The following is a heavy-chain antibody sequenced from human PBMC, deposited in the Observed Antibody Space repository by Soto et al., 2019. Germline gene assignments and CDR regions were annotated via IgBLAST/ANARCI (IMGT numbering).Heavy chain of an antibody. V-gene: IGHV4-4*02. Sequence: GTLTLTCAVSGGSISSSNWWSCVRQAPGKGLEWIGEIYHSGSTNYNPSLKSRVTISVDKSKNQFSLKLSSVTAAETAVYYCARGLGIAAAGQINYYYYYGMDVWGQGTTVTVPS. CDR2: IYHSGST. CDR1: GGSISSSNW. D-gene: IGHD6-13*01. J-gene: IGHJ6*02. CDR3: ARGLGIAAAGQINYYYYYGMDV.